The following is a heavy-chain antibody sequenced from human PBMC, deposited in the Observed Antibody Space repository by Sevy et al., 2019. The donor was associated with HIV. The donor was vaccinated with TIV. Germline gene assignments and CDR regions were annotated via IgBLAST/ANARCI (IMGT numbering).Heavy chain of an antibody. V-gene: IGHV4-59*01. CDR3: GRSMMGYDSFFDH. J-gene: IGHJ4*02. Sequence: SETLSLTCTVSGGSISNYYWSWIRQPPGKGLEWIGYIYYSGSTNYNPSLKSRVTISVDTSKNQFSLKVSSVTAADTAVYYCGRSMMGYDSFFDHWGQGTLVTVSS. CDR1: GGSISNYY. D-gene: IGHD5-12*01. CDR2: IYYSGST.